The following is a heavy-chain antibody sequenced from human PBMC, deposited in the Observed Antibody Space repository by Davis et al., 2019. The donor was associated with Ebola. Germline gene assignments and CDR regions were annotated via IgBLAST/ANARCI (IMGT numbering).Heavy chain of an antibody. V-gene: IGHV5-51*01. CDR2: IYPGDSDT. J-gene: IGHJ4*02. Sequence: PGGSLRLSCKGSGYSFTSYWIGWVRQMPGKGLEWMGIIYPGDSDTRYSPSFQGQVTISADKSISTAYLQWSSLKASDTAMYYCARRVAAARWYFDYWGQGTLVTVSS. CDR1: GYSFTSYW. CDR3: ARRVAAARWYFDY. D-gene: IGHD6-13*01.